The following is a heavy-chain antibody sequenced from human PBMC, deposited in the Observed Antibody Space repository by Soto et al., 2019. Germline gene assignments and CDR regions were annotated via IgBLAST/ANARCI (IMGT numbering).Heavy chain of an antibody. CDR3: AREVPAAIRYFDL. V-gene: IGHV1-2*02. D-gene: IGHD2-2*01. Sequence: QVQLVQSGAEVKKPGASVKVSCKASGYTFTGYYMHWVRQAPGQGLEWMGWINPNSGGTNYAQKFQGRVTLARDTSISTASMEVSRLTSDDTAVYYCAREVPAAIRYFDLWGRGTLVTVSS. CDR2: INPNSGGT. J-gene: IGHJ2*01. CDR1: GYTFTGYY.